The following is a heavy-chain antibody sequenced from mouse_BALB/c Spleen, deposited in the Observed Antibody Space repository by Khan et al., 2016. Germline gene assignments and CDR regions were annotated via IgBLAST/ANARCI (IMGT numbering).Heavy chain of an antibody. V-gene: IGHV9-3-1*01. CDR2: INTYTGEP. CDR3: GRKDYGNCGYFDV. Sequence: QIQLVQSGPELKKPGETVKISCKASGYTFTNYGMNWVKQAPGKGLKWMGWINTYTGEPTYADDFKGRFAFSLETSASTAYLQINNLKNEDTATXSCGRKDYGNCGYFDVWGAGTTVTVSS. CDR1: GYTFTNYG. J-gene: IGHJ1*01. D-gene: IGHD2-1*01.